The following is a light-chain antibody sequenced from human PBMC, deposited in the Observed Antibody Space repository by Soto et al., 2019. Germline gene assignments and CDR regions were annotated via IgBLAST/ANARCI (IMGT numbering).Light chain of an antibody. V-gene: IGKV3-15*01. CDR1: QSVNIN. CDR3: QQYNNWPPFT. Sequence: EIVMTQSPATLSVSPGERVTLSCRASQSVNINLAWYQQKPGQTPRLLIHSASTRATGIPARFSGSGSGTEFTLTISSLQSEDFAVYYGQQYNNWPPFTFGQGTKLEIK. J-gene: IGKJ2*01. CDR2: SAS.